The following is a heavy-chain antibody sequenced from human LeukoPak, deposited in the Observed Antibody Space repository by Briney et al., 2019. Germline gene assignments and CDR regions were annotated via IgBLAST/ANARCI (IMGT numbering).Heavy chain of an antibody. J-gene: IGHJ4*02. Sequence: SETLSLTCAVSGGSLSSGGYYWSWVRQHPGKGLEWVGYIYYSGSTYYNPSLKSRVTISVDTSKNQFSLKLSSVTAADTAVYYCARGLLRDSYGPTRGGPYFDYWGQGTLVTVSS. CDR1: GGSLSSGGYY. V-gene: IGHV4-31*11. D-gene: IGHD5-18*01. CDR3: ARGLLRDSYGPTRGGPYFDY. CDR2: IYYSGST.